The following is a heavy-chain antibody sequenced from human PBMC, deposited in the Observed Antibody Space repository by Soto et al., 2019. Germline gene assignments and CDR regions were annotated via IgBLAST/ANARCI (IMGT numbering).Heavy chain of an antibody. V-gene: IGHV3-30*04. D-gene: IGHD3-16*01. CDR3: ARDRGGSSFFDC. CDR1: GFTFSKYA. Sequence: QVQLVVSGGGVVQPGRSLRLSCGGYGFTFSKYAIHWVRQAPGKGLEWVAVVSYDGRNKYYADSVKGRFSISGDNSKNMLFLEMNSLKAEDTDVYYCARDRGGSSFFDCWGQGALVTVSS. CDR2: VSYDGRNK. J-gene: IGHJ4*02.